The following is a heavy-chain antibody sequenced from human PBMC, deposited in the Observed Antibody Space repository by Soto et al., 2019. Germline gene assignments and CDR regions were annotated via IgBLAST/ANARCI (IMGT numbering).Heavy chain of an antibody. Sequence: GGSLRLSCAASGFTFSSYGMHWVRQAPGKGLEWVAVISYDGSNKYYTDSVKGRFTISRDNSKNTLYLQMNNLRAEDTAVYYCAKDLRYTMVRGGAYMDVWGKGTTVTVSS. J-gene: IGHJ6*03. CDR1: GFTFSSYG. V-gene: IGHV3-30*18. CDR3: AKDLRYTMVRGGAYMDV. D-gene: IGHD3-10*01. CDR2: ISYDGSNK.